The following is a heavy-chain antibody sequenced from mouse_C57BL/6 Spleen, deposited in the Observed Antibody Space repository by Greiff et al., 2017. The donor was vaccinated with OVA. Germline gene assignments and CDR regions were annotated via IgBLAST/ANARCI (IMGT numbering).Heavy chain of an antibody. J-gene: IGHJ2*01. Sequence: VQLQQSGAELVKPGASVKISCKASGYAFSSYWMNWVKQRPGKGLEWIGQIYPGDGDTNYNGKFKGKATLTADKSSSTAYMQLSSLTSEDSAVYFCARGGTAQATSMFDYWGQGTTLTVSS. D-gene: IGHD3-2*02. CDR2: IYPGDGDT. CDR1: GYAFSSYW. CDR3: ARGGTAQATSMFDY. V-gene: IGHV1-80*01.